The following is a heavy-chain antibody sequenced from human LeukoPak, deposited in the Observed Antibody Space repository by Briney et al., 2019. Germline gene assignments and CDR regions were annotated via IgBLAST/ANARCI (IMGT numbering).Heavy chain of an antibody. Sequence: GGSLRLSCVASGFTFEAYGMSWVRQPAGKGLEWVSSINWHGGSTHYAESVKGRFTISRDNAKNSLFLQMNSLRAEDTALYYCARANYSPYCIAYWSQGPLLTVPS. CDR2: INWHGGST. V-gene: IGHV3-20*04. J-gene: IGHJ4*02. CDR3: ARANYSPYCIAY. CDR1: GFTFEAYG. D-gene: IGHD4-11*01.